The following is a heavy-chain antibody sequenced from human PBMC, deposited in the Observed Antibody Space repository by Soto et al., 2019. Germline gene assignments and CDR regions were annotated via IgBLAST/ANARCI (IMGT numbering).Heavy chain of an antibody. V-gene: IGHV4-34*01. Sequence: SETLSLTCAVYGGSFSNYYWSWIRQPPGKGLEWIGEINHSGSTNYNPSLKSRVTISVDTSKNQFSLKLTSVTAADTAVYYCARNRNRQQLVNYYYYGMDVWGQGTTVTVSS. D-gene: IGHD6-13*01. CDR1: GGSFSNYY. CDR3: ARNRNRQQLVNYYYYGMDV. CDR2: INHSGST. J-gene: IGHJ6*02.